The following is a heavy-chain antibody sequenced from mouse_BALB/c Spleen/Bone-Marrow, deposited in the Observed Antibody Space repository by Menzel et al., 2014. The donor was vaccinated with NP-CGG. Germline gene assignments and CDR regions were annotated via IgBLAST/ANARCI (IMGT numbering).Heavy chain of an antibody. CDR3: AGGGSGWGWCSVV. V-gene: IGHV14-3*02. D-gene: IGHD1-1*01. CDR2: IDPANGNT. J-gene: IGHJ1*01. Sequence: EVKLVESGAELVKPGASVKLSCTASGFNIKDTYMHWVKQRPEQGLEWIGRIDPANGNTKYDPKFQGKATITADTSSNTPSLRLGALTSENTAFYSWAGGGSGWGWCSVVWAAGTTATFSS. CDR1: GFNIKDTY.